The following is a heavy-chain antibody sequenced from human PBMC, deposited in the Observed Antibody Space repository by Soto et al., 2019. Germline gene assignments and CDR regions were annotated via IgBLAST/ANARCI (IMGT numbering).Heavy chain of an antibody. D-gene: IGHD2-2*01. CDR1: GLSLSTGKLG. V-gene: IGHV2-26*01. J-gene: IGHJ5*02. CDR3: ALIKDCSRTDCYLASFDP. Sequence: QVTLKESGPVLVKPTETLTLTCTVSGLSLSTGKLGVSWIRQPPGKALEWLAHIISNDDKSYSTSLRSRVTISKDTSRSQVVLTMTNMDPLDSGTYYCALIKDCSRTDCYLASFDPWGQGTLVTVSS. CDR2: IISNDDK.